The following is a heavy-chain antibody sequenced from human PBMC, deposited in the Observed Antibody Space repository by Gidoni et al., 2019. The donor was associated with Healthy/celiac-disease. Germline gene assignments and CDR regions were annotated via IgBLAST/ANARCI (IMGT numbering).Heavy chain of an antibody. CDR2: ISSSGSTI. Sequence: EVQLVESGGGLVQPGGSLRLSCAASGSTFSRYEMNWVRQAPGKGLEWVSYISSSGSTIYYADSVKGRFTISRDNAKNSLYLQMNSLRAEDTAVYYCAKTSSSSGYYYGMDVWGQGTTVTVSS. CDR1: GSTFSRYE. D-gene: IGHD6-6*01. V-gene: IGHV3-48*03. CDR3: AKTSSSSGYYYGMDV. J-gene: IGHJ6*02.